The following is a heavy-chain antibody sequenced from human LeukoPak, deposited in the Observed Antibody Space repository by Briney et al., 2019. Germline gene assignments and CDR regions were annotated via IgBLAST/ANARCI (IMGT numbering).Heavy chain of an antibody. V-gene: IGHV4-59*01. D-gene: IGHD2-15*01. Sequence: SETLSLTCTVSGGSISTYYWSWIRQPPGKGLAWSGYVYYGGSTSYSPSLKSRVTISVDTSKNQFSLKLSSVTAADTAVYYCAGGRGCSGGSCYADYWGQGTLVTVSS. J-gene: IGHJ4*02. CDR1: GGSISTYY. CDR3: AGGRGCSGGSCYADY. CDR2: VYYGGST.